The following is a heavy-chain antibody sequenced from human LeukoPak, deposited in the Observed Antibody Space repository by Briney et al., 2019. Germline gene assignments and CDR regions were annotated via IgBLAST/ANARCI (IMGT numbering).Heavy chain of an antibody. V-gene: IGHV1-2*02. CDR2: IDPNTGQT. CDR3: ARVVGQGTAMPSRGFFDY. J-gene: IGHJ4*02. D-gene: IGHD5-18*01. Sequence: ASVKVSCKASGYTFTAYCIHWVRQAPGQGLGWMGWIDPNTGQTDSAQKFQGRVNVTRDTSINTAYMALSSLRSDDTAVYYCARVVGQGTAMPSRGFFDYWGQGTLVTVSS. CDR1: GYTFTAYC.